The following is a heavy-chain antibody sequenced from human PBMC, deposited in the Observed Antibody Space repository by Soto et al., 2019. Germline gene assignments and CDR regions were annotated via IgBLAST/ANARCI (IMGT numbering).Heavy chain of an antibody. CDR1: GYTFTGYY. CDR2: INPNNGGT. V-gene: IGHV1-2*02. D-gene: IGHD1-26*01. CDR3: ARDLPIVGTTTWDY. Sequence: ASVKVSCKASGYTFTGYYIHWVRQAPGQGLEWMGWINPNNGGTNYVQKFQGRVTMTRDTPISTAYMELSRLRSDDTAVYYCARDLPIVGTTTWDYWGQGTLVTVSS. J-gene: IGHJ4*02.